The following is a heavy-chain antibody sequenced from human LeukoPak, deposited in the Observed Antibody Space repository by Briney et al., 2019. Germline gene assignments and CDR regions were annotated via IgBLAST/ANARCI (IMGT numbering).Heavy chain of an antibody. D-gene: IGHD2-21*02. Sequence: ASVKVSCKASGYTFTGYYMHWVRQAPGQGLEWMGWINPNSGGTNCAQKFQGRVTMTRDTSISTAYMELSRLRSDDTAVYYCARVSYCGGDCYPDAFDIWGQGTMVTVSS. CDR3: ARVSYCGGDCYPDAFDI. J-gene: IGHJ3*02. V-gene: IGHV1-2*02. CDR1: GYTFTGYY. CDR2: INPNSGGT.